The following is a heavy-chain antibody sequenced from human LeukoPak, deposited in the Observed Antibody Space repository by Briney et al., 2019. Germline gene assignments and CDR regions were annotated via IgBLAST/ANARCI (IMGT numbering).Heavy chain of an antibody. CDR3: TRADARSPPYNWFDP. CDR1: GFTFSGSA. J-gene: IGHJ5*02. Sequence: GGSLRLSCAASGFTFSGSAMHWVRQASGKGLEWVGRIRSKANSYATAYAASVKGRFTISRDDSKNTAYLQMNSLKTEDTAVYYCTRADARSPPYNWFDPWGQGTLVTVSS. V-gene: IGHV3-73*01. CDR2: IRSKANSYAT.